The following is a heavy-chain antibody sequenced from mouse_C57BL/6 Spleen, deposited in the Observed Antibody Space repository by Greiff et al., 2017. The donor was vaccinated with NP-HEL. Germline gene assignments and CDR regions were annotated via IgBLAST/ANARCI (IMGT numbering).Heavy chain of an antibody. Sequence: EVMLVESEGGLVQPGSSMKLSCTASGFTFSDYYMAWVRQVPEKGLEWVANINYDDSSTYYLDSLKSRFIISRDNAKNILYLQMSSLKSEDTATYYCARGTDYGSSYGFAYWGQGTLVTVSA. CDR1: GFTFSDYY. CDR2: INYDDSST. J-gene: IGHJ3*01. CDR3: ARGTDYGSSYGFAY. V-gene: IGHV5-16*01. D-gene: IGHD1-1*01.